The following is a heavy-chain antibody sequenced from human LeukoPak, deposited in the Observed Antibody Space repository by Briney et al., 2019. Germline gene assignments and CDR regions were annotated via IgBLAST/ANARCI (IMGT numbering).Heavy chain of an antibody. CDR1: GGTFSSYA. CDR2: IIPILGIA. Sequence: SVKVSCKASGGTFSSYAISWVRQAPGQGLEWMGRIIPILGIANYAQKFQGRVTITADKSTSTAYMELSSLRSEDTAVYYCAREGVGVGYYNAPFDYWGQGTLVTVSS. D-gene: IGHD3-9*01. J-gene: IGHJ4*02. V-gene: IGHV1-69*04. CDR3: AREGVGVGYYNAPFDY.